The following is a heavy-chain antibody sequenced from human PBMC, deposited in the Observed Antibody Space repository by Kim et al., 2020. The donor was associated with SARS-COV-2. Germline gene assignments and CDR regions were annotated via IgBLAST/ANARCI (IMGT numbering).Heavy chain of an antibody. Sequence: GGSLRLSCAASGFTFSSYAMSWVRQAPGKGLEWVSAISGSGGSTYYADSVKGRFTISRDNSKNTLYLQMNSLRAEDTAVYYCAKGRVRDIVVVPAATPGYWGQGTLVTVSS. CDR1: GFTFSSYA. V-gene: IGHV3-23*01. J-gene: IGHJ4*02. D-gene: IGHD2-2*01. CDR3: AKGRVRDIVVVPAATPGY. CDR2: ISGSGGST.